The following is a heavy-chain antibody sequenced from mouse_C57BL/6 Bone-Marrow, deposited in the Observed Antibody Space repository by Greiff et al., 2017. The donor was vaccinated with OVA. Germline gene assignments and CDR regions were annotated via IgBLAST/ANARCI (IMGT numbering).Heavy chain of an antibody. CDR1: GYTFTSYW. CDR3: ARETDYYGSSYYFDY. V-gene: IGHV1-53*01. CDR2: INPSNGGT. D-gene: IGHD1-1*01. J-gene: IGHJ2*01. Sequence: QVQLQQPGTELVMPGASVKLSCKASGYTFTSYWMHWVKQRPGQGLEWIGNINPSNGGTKYNEKFKSKATLTVDKSSSTAYMQLSSLTSEDSAVYYCARETDYYGSSYYFDYWGQGTTLTVSS.